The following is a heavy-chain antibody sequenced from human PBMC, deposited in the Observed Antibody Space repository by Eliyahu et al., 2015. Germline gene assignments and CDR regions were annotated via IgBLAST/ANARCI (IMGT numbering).Heavy chain of an antibody. J-gene: IGHJ6*02. CDR3: ARRIPSDYGMDV. Sequence: LEWMGWINTYTGNPTYAQGFTGRFPFSLDTSVSTAYLQISILRSEDTAVYYCARRIPSDYGMDVWGQGTTLTVSS. V-gene: IGHV7-4-1*02. CDR2: INTYTGNP.